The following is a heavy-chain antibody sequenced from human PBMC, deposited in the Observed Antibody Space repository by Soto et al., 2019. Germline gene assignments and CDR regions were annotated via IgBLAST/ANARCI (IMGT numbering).Heavy chain of an antibody. CDR2: MNPNSGNT. D-gene: IGHD6-6*01. CDR1: GYTFTSYA. J-gene: IGHJ6*03. V-gene: IGHV1-8*01. Sequence: ASATVSCTASGYTFTSYASNWLRQAPDKGLEWMGWMNPNSGNTGYAQKFQGRVTMTRNTSISTAYMELRSLRSEDTAVYYCARGPPGIAARLHYYRSYMDGWGKGTTVTSP. CDR3: ARGPPGIAARLHYYRSYMDG.